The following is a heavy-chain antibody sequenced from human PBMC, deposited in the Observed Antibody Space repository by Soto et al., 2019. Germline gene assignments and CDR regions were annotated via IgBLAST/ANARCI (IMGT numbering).Heavy chain of an antibody. CDR3: ARQGYSSSYNWFDP. V-gene: IGHV4-59*08. D-gene: IGHD6-13*01. J-gene: IGHJ5*02. CDR1: GGSTSSYY. CDR2: IYYSGST. Sequence: SETLSLTCTVSGGSTSSYYWSWIRQPPGKGLEWIGYIYYSGSTNYNPSLKSRVTISVDTSKNQFSLKLSSVTAADTAVYYCARQGYSSSYNWFDPWGQGTLVTVSS.